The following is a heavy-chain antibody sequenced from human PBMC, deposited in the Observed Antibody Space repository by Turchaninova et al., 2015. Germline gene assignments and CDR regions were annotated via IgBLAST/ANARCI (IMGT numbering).Heavy chain of an antibody. D-gene: IGHD3-16*01. V-gene: IGHV4-38-2*01. CDR1: GFSVTPKDYF. J-gene: IGHJ5*02. Sequence: QIQLQGSGPGLLKTSETRSLTCAVAGFSVTPKDYFWGWFRQPPGKGLAWIGSMFHSGNTYYNPSLKSRVTMSIDTSKNQFSLKLSSVTAADTAVYYCARHYDYRFGPWGQGTLVTVSS. CDR3: ARHYDYRFGP. CDR2: MFHSGNT.